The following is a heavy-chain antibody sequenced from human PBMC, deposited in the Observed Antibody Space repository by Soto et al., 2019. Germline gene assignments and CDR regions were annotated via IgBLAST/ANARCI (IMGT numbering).Heavy chain of an antibody. CDR3: TRIVGATRPPG. D-gene: IGHD1-26*01. V-gene: IGHV3-73*02. J-gene: IGHJ4*02. CDR2: IRSKANSYAT. Sequence: EVQLVESGGGLVQPGGSLKLSCAASGFTFSGSAMHWVRQASGKGLEWVGRIRSKANSYATAYAASVKGRFTISRDDSKNTAYLQMNSLKTEDTAVYYCTRIVGATRPPGWGQGTLVTVSS. CDR1: GFTFSGSA.